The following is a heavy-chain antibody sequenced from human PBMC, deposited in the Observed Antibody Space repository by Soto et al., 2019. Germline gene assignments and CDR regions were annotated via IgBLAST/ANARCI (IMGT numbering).Heavy chain of an antibody. CDR1: GFTFTSSA. CDR3: AAVDSHYYDSSGYNNWFDP. Sequence: QMPLVQSGPEVKKPGTSVKVSCKASGFTFTSSAVQWVRQARGQRLEWIGWIVVGSGNTNYAQKFQERVTITRDMSTSTAYMELSSLRSEDTAVYYCAAVDSHYYDSSGYNNWFDPWGQGTLVTVSS. CDR2: IVVGSGNT. D-gene: IGHD3-22*01. J-gene: IGHJ5*02. V-gene: IGHV1-58*01.